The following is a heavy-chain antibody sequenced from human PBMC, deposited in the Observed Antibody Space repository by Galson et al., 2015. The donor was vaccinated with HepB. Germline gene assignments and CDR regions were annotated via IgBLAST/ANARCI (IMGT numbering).Heavy chain of an antibody. V-gene: IGHV3-15*01. D-gene: IGHD2-8*02. CDR1: GFPFNNAW. CDR2: IKRKTDGETT. J-gene: IGHJ5*02. CDR3: TTDVYNSKYWSCLDP. Sequence: SLRLSCAASGFPFNNAWMTWVRQAPGRGLEWVGRIKRKTDGETTDYAAPVKGRFTISRDDSKNSLYLQMNSLKTEDTAVYYCTTDVYNSKYWSCLDPWGQGTLVTVSS.